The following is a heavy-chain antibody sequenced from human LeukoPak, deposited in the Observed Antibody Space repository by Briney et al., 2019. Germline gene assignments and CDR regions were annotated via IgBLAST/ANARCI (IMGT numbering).Heavy chain of an antibody. Sequence: GGSLRLSCAASGFTFSDYYMSWIRQAPGKGLEWVSYISSGSTIYYADSVKGRFTISRDNAKNSLYLQMNSLRAEDTAVYYCAGDPGWYSGSYSLDYWGQGTLVTVSS. CDR1: GFTFSDYY. CDR3: AGDPGWYSGSYSLDY. D-gene: IGHD1-26*01. CDR2: ISSGSTI. J-gene: IGHJ4*02. V-gene: IGHV3-11*04.